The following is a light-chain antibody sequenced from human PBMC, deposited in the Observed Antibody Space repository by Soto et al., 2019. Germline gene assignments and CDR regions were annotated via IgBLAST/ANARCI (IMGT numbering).Light chain of an antibody. J-gene: IGLJ2*01. CDR2: EVT. CDR3: SSYAGSNNFRV. Sequence: QSVLTQPPSASGSPGQSVTISCTGTSSDVGDYNYVSWYQQHPGKAPKLMIYEVTKRPSGVPDRFSGSKSGNTASLTVSGLRAEDEADYYCSSYAGSNNFRVFGGGTKVTVL. CDR1: SSDVGDYNY. V-gene: IGLV2-8*01.